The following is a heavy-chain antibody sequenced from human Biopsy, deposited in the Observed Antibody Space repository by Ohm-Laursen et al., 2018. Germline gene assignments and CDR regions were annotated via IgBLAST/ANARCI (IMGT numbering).Heavy chain of an antibody. CDR2: ISWNSNNI. D-gene: IGHD6-19*01. Sequence: SLRLSCAASGFTFNDYAMHWVRQAPGKGLEWVSGISWNSNNIVYADSVKGQFTISRDNARNSLYLQIKSLRTEDTAFYYCAKDTFADLRGPSGWYGVDYWGQGTMVTVSS. CDR1: GFTFNDYA. CDR3: AKDTFADLRGPSGWYGVDY. V-gene: IGHV3-9*01. J-gene: IGHJ4*02.